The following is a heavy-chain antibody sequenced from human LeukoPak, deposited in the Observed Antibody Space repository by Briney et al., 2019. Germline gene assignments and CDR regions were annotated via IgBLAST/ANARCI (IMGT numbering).Heavy chain of an antibody. CDR2: ISSSSSYI. D-gene: IGHD2-15*01. CDR1: GFTFSSYS. Sequence: GGSLRLSCAASGFTFSSYSMNWVRQAPGKGLEWVSSISSSSSYIYYAESVKGRFTISRDNAKNSLYLQMNSLRAEDTAVYYCARDGYCSGGSCYSHYYYGMDVWGQGTTVTVSS. J-gene: IGHJ6*02. V-gene: IGHV3-21*01. CDR3: ARDGYCSGGSCYSHYYYGMDV.